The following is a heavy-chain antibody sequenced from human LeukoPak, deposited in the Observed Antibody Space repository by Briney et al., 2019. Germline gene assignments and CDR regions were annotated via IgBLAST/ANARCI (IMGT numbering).Heavy chain of an antibody. Sequence: GGSLRLSCAASGFTVSSNHMSWVRQAPGKGLEWISVLLTDGTTYYADSVKGRFTISRDNSKNTLFHQMNSLRADDTAVYYCARDLHISGWYALFDFWGQGALVTVSS. CDR3: ARDLHISGWYALFDF. V-gene: IGHV3-53*01. D-gene: IGHD6-19*01. CDR2: LLTDGTT. CDR1: GFTVSSNH. J-gene: IGHJ4*02.